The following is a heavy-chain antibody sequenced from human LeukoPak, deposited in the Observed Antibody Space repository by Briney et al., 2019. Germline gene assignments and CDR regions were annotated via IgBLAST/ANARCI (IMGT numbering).Heavy chain of an antibody. D-gene: IGHD6-13*01. V-gene: IGHV4-34*01. CDR1: GGSFSGYY. CDR3: ARVGGIAAAGTWWFDP. J-gene: IGHJ5*02. Sequence: NPSETLSLTCAVYGGSFSGYYWSWIRQPPGKGLEWIGEINHSGNTNYNPSLKSRVTISVDTSKNQFSLKLSSVTAADTAVYYCARVGGIAAAGTWWFDPWGQGTLVTVSS. CDR2: INHSGNT.